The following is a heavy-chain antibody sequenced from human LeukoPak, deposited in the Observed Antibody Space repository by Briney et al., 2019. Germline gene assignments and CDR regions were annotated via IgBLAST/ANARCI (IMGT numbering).Heavy chain of an antibody. Sequence: TGASLRLSCAASGFTSSSYWMHWVRQVPGKGLVWVSRISGDGTARNYADSVKGRFTISRDDAKNTVDLQMNSLRGEDTAVYYCVRGRGSYGWFDPWGQGTLVTVSS. CDR2: ISGDGTAR. J-gene: IGHJ5*02. CDR1: GFTSSSYW. D-gene: IGHD3-10*01. CDR3: VRGRGSYGWFDP. V-gene: IGHV3-74*01.